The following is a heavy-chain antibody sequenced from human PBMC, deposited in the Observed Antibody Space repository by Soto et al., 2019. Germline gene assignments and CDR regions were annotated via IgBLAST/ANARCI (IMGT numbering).Heavy chain of an antibody. CDR2: ISGYNGNT. V-gene: IGHV1-18*01. CDR1: GYIFINYG. D-gene: IGHD2-2*01. J-gene: IGHJ5*02. CDR3: ARDEVPAANWLDP. Sequence: GASVKVSCKASGYIFINYGITWVRQAPGQGLEWMGWISGYNGNTNHAQKFQGRVTMTTDTSTSTAYMELRSLGFDDTAVYYCARDEVPAANWLDPWGQETLVTVSS.